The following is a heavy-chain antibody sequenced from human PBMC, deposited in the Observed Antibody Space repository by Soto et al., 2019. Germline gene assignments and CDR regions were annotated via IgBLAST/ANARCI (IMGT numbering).Heavy chain of an antibody. CDR1: GGTFSSYA. CDR2: IIPIFGTA. Sequence: GASVKVYWKASGGTFSSYAISWVRQAPGQGLEWMGGIIPIFGTANYAQKFQGRVTITADESTSTAYMELSSLRSEDTAVYYCARSTAGTDYYYGMDVWGQGTTVTVSS. D-gene: IGHD6-13*01. J-gene: IGHJ6*02. V-gene: IGHV1-69*13. CDR3: ARSTAGTDYYYGMDV.